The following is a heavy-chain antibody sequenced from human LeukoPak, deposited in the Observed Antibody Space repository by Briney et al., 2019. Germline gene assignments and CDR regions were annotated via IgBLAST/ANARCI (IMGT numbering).Heavy chain of an antibody. CDR3: ARERSKYCSGGSCYRVNWFDP. D-gene: IGHD2-15*01. Sequence: PSETLSLTCIVSGGSISSGGYYWSWIRQHPGKGLEWIGYIYYSGSTYYNPSLKSRVTISVDTSKNQFSLKLSSVTAADTAVYYCARERSKYCSGGSCYRVNWFDPWGQGTLVTVSS. CDR1: GGSISSGGYY. J-gene: IGHJ5*02. V-gene: IGHV4-31*03. CDR2: IYYSGST.